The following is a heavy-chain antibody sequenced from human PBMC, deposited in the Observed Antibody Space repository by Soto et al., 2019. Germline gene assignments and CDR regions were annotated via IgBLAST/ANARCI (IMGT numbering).Heavy chain of an antibody. CDR3: VSHCTGGGCSSDYGMAV. CDR1: GDSIRNFY. CDR2: IYSSGST. J-gene: IGHJ6*02. Sequence: SETLSLTCTVSGDSIRNFYWSWIRQPAGKGLEWIGRIYSSGSTDYNASLKRRVSMSVDRSNNQFFLRLTSVTADDTAVYYCVSHCTGGGCSSDYGMAVWRQLTTVTVSS. V-gene: IGHV4-4*07. D-gene: IGHD2-8*02.